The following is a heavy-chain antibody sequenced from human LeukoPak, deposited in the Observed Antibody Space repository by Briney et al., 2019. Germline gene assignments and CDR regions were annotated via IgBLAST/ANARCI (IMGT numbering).Heavy chain of an antibody. CDR1: GFTFSSYA. CDR3: AKGRALEVVAAFNY. J-gene: IGHJ4*02. Sequence: HPGGSLRLSCAASGFTFSSYAMGWVRQAPGKGLEWVSAISGSGANTYYVDSVKGRFTISRDNSKNTLSLQMNTLRTDDTAVYYCAKGRALEVVAAFNYWGQGTVVTVSS. CDR2: ISGSGANT. D-gene: IGHD2-15*01. V-gene: IGHV3-23*01.